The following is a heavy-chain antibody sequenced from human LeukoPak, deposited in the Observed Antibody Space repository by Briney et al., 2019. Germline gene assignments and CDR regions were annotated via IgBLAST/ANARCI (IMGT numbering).Heavy chain of an antibody. V-gene: IGHV7-4-1*02. CDR3: ASGSYYADDY. J-gene: IGHJ4*02. CDR2: INTNTGHP. D-gene: IGHD1-26*01. CDR1: GYTFTDYY. Sequence: EASVTVSCKASGYTFTDYYIHWVRQAPGQGLEWMGWINTNTGHPTYAQGFTGRFVFSLDTSVSAAYLQISSLKAEDTAVYYCASGSYYADDYWGQGTLVTVSS.